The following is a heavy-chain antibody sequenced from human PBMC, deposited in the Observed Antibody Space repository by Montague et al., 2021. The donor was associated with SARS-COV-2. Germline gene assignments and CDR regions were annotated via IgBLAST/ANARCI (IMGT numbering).Heavy chain of an antibody. CDR3: ARGLKWGFLGGYYYYMDV. Sequence: SETLSLTCAVYGGSFSGYYRSWIRQPPGKGLEWIGEINHSGSTNYNPSLKSRVTISVDTSKNQFSLKLSSVTAADTAVYYCARGLKWGFLGGYYYYMDVWGKGTTVTVSS. J-gene: IGHJ6*03. V-gene: IGHV4-34*01. CDR2: INHSGST. D-gene: IGHD3-3*01. CDR1: GGSFSGYY.